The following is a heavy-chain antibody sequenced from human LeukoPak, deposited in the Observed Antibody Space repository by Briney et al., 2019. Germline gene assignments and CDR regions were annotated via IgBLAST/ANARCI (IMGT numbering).Heavy chain of an antibody. CDR1: GGTFSSYA. CDR2: IIPIFGIA. D-gene: IGHD5-24*01. V-gene: IGHV1-69*04. CDR3: ARQDGYNLRGIGPIDP. Sequence: SVKVSCKASGGTFSSYAISWVRQAPGQGLEWMGRIIPIFGIANYAQKFQGRVTITADKSTSTAYMELSSLRSGDTAVYYCARQDGYNLRGIGPIDPWGQGTLVTISS. J-gene: IGHJ5*02.